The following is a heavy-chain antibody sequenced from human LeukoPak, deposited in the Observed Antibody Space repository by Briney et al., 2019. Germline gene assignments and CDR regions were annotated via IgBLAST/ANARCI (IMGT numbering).Heavy chain of an antibody. CDR3: AREFTGEKGNASDI. CDR1: GGSFSGYY. J-gene: IGHJ3*02. D-gene: IGHD7-27*01. Sequence: PSETLSLTCAVYGGSFSGYYWSWIRQPPGKGLEWIGEINHSGSTNYNPSLKSRVTISVDTSKNQFSLKLSSVTAADTAVYYCAREFTGEKGNASDIWGQGTMVTVSS. CDR2: INHSGST. V-gene: IGHV4-34*01.